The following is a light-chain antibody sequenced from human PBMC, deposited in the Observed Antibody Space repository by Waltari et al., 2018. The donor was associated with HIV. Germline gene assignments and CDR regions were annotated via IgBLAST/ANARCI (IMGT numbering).Light chain of an antibody. J-gene: IGKJ1*01. CDR2: GAS. Sequence: EIVMTQSPATLSVSPGERATLSCTASQSVSSNLALYQQKPGQAPTLLIYGASTRATGIPARFSGSGSGTEFTLTISSLQSEDFAVYYCQQYNNWRRTFGQGTKVEIK. CDR1: QSVSSN. V-gene: IGKV3-15*01. CDR3: QQYNNWRRT.